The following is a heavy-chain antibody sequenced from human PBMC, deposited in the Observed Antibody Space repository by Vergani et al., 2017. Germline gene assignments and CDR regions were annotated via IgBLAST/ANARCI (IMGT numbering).Heavy chain of an antibody. J-gene: IGHJ4*02. D-gene: IGHD2-15*01. Sequence: QVQLQESGPGLVKPSETLSLTCTVSGGSISSYYWSWIRQPPWKGLEWIGYIYYSGSTHYSPSLKSRVTISVDTSKNQISLKLSSVTAADTAVYYCASLYCSGGRCYSDYWGQGTLVTVSS. V-gene: IGHV4-59*01. CDR3: ASLYCSGGRCYSDY. CDR1: GGSISSYY. CDR2: IYYSGST.